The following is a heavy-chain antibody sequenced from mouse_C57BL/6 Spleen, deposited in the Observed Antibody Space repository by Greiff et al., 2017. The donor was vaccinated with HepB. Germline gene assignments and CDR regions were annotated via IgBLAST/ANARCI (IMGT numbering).Heavy chain of an antibody. CDR1: GYTFTDYY. CDR3: ASLPGTGAY. CDR2: INPYNGGT. J-gene: IGHJ3*01. D-gene: IGHD4-1*01. V-gene: IGHV1-19*01. Sequence: VQLKQSGPVLVKPGASVKMSCKASGYTFTDYYMNWVKQSHGKSLEWIGVINPYNGGTSYNQKFKGKATLTVDKSSSTAYMELTSLTSEDSAVYYCASLPGTGAYWGQGNLVTVSA.